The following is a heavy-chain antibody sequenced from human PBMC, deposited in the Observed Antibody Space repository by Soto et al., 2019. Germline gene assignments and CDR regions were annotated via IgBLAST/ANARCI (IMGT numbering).Heavy chain of an antibody. D-gene: IGHD6-13*01. CDR1: GGSISSSNW. Sequence: PSETLSLTCAVSGGSISSSNWWSWVRQPPGKGLEWIGEIYHSGSTNYNPSLKSRVTISVDKSKNQFSLKLSSVTAADTAVYYCARGHQGAAAGTVIVYGMDVWGQGTTVTVSS. CDR2: IYHSGST. V-gene: IGHV4-4*02. J-gene: IGHJ6*02. CDR3: ARGHQGAAAGTVIVYGMDV.